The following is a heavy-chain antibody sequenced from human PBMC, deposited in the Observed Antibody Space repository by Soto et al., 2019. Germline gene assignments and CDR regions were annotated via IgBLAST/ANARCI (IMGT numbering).Heavy chain of an antibody. J-gene: IGHJ6*02. Sequence: GGSLRLSCAASGFTFSSYAMSWVRQAPGKGLEWVSAISGSGGSTYYADSVKGRFTISRDNSKNTLYLQMNSLRAEDTAVYYCAKDSGYDFWSGFYYYGMDVWGQGTTVTVSS. CDR1: GFTFSSYA. D-gene: IGHD3-3*01. CDR2: ISGSGGST. CDR3: AKDSGYDFWSGFYYYGMDV. V-gene: IGHV3-23*01.